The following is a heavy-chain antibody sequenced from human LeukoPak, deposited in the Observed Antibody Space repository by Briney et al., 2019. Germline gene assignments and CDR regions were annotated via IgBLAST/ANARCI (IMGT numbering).Heavy chain of an antibody. D-gene: IGHD6-19*01. V-gene: IGHV4-30-2*01. CDR1: GGSISSGGYS. Sequence: SETLSLTCAVSGGSISSGGYSWSWIRQPPGKGLEWIGYIYHSGSTYYNPSLKSRVTISVDKSKNQFSLKLSSVTAADTAVYYCARESQYSSGWYVSYFDYWGQGTLVTVSS. CDR3: ARESQYSSGWYVSYFDY. CDR2: IYHSGST. J-gene: IGHJ4*02.